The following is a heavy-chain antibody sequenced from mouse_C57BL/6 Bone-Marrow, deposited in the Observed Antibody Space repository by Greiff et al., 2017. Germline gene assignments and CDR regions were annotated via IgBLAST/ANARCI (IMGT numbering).Heavy chain of an antibody. CDR3: ARDLRFAY. V-gene: IGHV5-4*01. D-gene: IGHD2-10*01. J-gene: IGHJ3*01. Sequence: EVQRVESGGGLVKPGGSLKLSCAASGFTFSSYAMSWVRQTPEKRLEWVATISDGGSYTYSPDNVKGRFTISRDNAKNNLYLQMSHLKSEDTAMYYCARDLRFAYWGQGTLVTVSA. CDR1: GFTFSSYA. CDR2: ISDGGSYT.